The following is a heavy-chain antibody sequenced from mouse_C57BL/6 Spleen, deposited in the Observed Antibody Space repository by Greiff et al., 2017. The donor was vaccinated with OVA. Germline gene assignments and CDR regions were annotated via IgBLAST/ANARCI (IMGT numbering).Heavy chain of an antibody. J-gene: IGHJ3*01. CDR1: GYTFTSYW. Sequence: QVQLQQSGAELVKPGASVKLSCKASGYTFTSYWMHWVKQRPGQGLEWIGMIHPNSGSTNYNEKFKSKATLTVDKSSSTAYMQLSSLTSEDSAVYYCARGRNDGYYFAYWGQGTLVTVSA. V-gene: IGHV1-64*01. CDR2: IHPNSGST. D-gene: IGHD2-3*01. CDR3: ARGRNDGYYFAY.